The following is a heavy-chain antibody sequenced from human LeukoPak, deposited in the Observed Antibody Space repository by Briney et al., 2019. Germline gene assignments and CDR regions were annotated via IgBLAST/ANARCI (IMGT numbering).Heavy chain of an antibody. CDR2: TFYRSKWYN. CDR3: ARSGGTAIGNYERATFDY. J-gene: IGHJ4*02. D-gene: IGHD1-7*01. Sequence: SQTLSLTCDISGDSFSSNSAAWNWIRQSPSRGLEWLGRTFYRSKWYNEYEVSLKSRLTIHADTSKNHFSLQLNSVTPEDTAVYYCARSGGTAIGNYERATFDYWGQGTLVTVSS. CDR1: GDSFSSNSAA. V-gene: IGHV6-1*01.